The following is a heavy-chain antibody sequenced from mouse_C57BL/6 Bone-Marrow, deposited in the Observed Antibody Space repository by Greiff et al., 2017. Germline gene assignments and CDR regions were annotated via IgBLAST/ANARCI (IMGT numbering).Heavy chain of an antibody. CDR3: ARISEYYFDY. V-gene: IGHV1-81*01. J-gene: IGHJ2*01. Sequence: QVQLQQSGAELARPGASVKLSCKASGYTFTSYGISWVKQRTGQGLEWIGEIYPRSGNTYYNEKFKGKATLTVDTSSSTAYMQLSSLTSEDSAVYYCARISEYYFDYWGQGTTLTVSS. CDR2: IYPRSGNT. CDR1: GYTFTSYG.